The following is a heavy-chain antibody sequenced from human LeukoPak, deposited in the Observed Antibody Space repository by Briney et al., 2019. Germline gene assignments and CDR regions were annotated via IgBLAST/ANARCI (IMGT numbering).Heavy chain of an antibody. Sequence: GGSLRLSCSASGFTFNDYWMSWVRQAPGKGLEWVANLKQDGSEKYYVDSVKDRFTISRDNAKNSLYLQMSSLRAEDTAVYYCARERTCSSASCPLDVWGQGTTVTVSS. V-gene: IGHV3-7*01. CDR2: LKQDGSEK. D-gene: IGHD2-2*01. CDR3: ARERTCSSASCPLDV. CDR1: GFTFNDYW. J-gene: IGHJ6*02.